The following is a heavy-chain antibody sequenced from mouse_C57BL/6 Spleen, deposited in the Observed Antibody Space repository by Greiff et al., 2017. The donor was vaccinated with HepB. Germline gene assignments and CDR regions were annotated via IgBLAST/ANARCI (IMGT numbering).Heavy chain of an antibody. CDR1: GFTFSSYA. D-gene: IGHD2-3*01. V-gene: IGHV5-4*03. CDR3: ARGNDGYPAY. CDR2: ISDGGSYT. Sequence: EVMLVESGGGLVKPGGSLKLSCAASGFTFSSYAMSWVRQTPEKRLEWVATISDGGSYTYYPDNVKGRFTISRDNAKNNLYLQMSHLKSEDTAMYYCARGNDGYPAYWGQGTLVTFSA. J-gene: IGHJ3*01.